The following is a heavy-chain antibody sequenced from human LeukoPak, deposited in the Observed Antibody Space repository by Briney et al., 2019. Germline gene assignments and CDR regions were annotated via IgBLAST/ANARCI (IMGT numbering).Heavy chain of an antibody. CDR2: IKKDGTST. CDR1: GFTFSSYW. CDR3: ARENYHGLDV. V-gene: IGHV3-74*01. J-gene: IGHJ6*02. Sequence: QPGGFLRLSCAGSGFTFSSYWIHWVRQAPGKGLVWLSRIKKDGTSTSYADSVQGRFTISRDNAKNTVYVQMSSLRAEDTAVYYCARENYHGLDVWGQGTTVTVSS.